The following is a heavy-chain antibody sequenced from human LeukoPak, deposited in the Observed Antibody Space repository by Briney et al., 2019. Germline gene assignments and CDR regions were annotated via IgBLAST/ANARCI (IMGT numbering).Heavy chain of an antibody. D-gene: IGHD3-3*01. Sequence: GGSLRLSCAVSGFTFSSYWMSWVRQAPGKGLEWVANIKQDGSEKYYVDSVKGRFTTSRDNAKNSLYLQMNSLRAEDTAVYYCARGFSYYDFWSGYYGPRYGMDVWGQGTTVTVSS. CDR3: ARGFSYYDFWSGYYGPRYGMDV. CDR1: GFTFSSYW. J-gene: IGHJ6*02. V-gene: IGHV3-7*01. CDR2: IKQDGSEK.